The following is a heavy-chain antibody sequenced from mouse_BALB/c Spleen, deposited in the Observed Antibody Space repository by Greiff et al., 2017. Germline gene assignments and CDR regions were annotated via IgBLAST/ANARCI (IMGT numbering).Heavy chain of an antibody. D-gene: IGHD4-1*01. CDR1: GYAFSSYW. CDR2: IYPGDGDT. V-gene: IGHV1-80*01. CDR3: ARSATGTLAY. J-gene: IGHJ3*01. Sequence: VQLQQSGAELVRPGSSVKISCKASGYAFSSYWMNWVKQRPGQGLEWIGQIYPGDGDTNYNGKFKGKATLTADKSSSTAYMQLSSLTSEDSAVYFCARSATGTLAYWGQGTLVTVSA.